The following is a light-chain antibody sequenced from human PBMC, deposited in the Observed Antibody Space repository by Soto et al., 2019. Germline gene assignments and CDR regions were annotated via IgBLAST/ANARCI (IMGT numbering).Light chain of an antibody. V-gene: IGLV1-40*01. Sequence: QSVLTQPPSVSGAPGQTVTISCTGSSSNIGAGYDVHWYQQLPGTAPKLPIYGNSNRPSGVPDRFSGSKSGTSASLAITGLQAEDEADYYCQSYDSSLSGFYVFGTGTKLTVL. J-gene: IGLJ1*01. CDR1: SSNIGAGYD. CDR2: GNS. CDR3: QSYDSSLSGFYV.